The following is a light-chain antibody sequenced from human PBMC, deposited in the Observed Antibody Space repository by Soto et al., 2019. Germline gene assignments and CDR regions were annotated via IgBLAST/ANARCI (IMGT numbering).Light chain of an antibody. Sequence: QSVLTQPRSVSGSPGQSVTISCTGTNSDVGRYNFVSWYQQLPGKAPKLLISAVSQRPSGVPDRFSGSKSGNTASLTISGLQADDEADYFCYSYTDSDIWVFGGGTKVTV. J-gene: IGLJ3*02. V-gene: IGLV2-11*01. CDR1: NSDVGRYNF. CDR3: YSYTDSDIWV. CDR2: AVS.